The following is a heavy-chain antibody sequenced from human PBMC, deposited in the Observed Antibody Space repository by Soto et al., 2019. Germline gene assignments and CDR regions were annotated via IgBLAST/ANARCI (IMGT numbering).Heavy chain of an antibody. D-gene: IGHD1-26*01. CDR1: GGTFSGHG. J-gene: IGHJ4*02. Sequence: ASVKVSCKXSGGTFSGHGIAWVRQVPGQGLEWMGGIMPTFGSATYAPKFQGRVTISADKSTSTAYMELSSLRSEDTAVYFCASERSAQYFDYWGQGTLVTVSS. V-gene: IGHV1-69*06. CDR3: ASERSAQYFDY. CDR2: IMPTFGSA.